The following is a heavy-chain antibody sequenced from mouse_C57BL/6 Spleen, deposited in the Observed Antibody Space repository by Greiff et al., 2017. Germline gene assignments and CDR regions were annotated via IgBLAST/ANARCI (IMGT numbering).Heavy chain of an antibody. D-gene: IGHD1-1*01. Sequence: QVQLQQPGAELVKPGASVKLSCKASGYTFTSYWMHWVKQRPGQGLEWLGMIHPNSGSTNYNEKFKSKATLTVDKSSSTAYMQLSSLTSEDSAVYYCARADYYGSSPPYAMDYWGQGTSVTVSS. J-gene: IGHJ4*01. CDR1: GYTFTSYW. CDR3: ARADYYGSSPPYAMDY. V-gene: IGHV1-64*01. CDR2: IHPNSGST.